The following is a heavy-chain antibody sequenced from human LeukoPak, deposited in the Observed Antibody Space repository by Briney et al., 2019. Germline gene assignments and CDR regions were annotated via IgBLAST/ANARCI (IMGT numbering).Heavy chain of an antibody. CDR1: GFTFSNNW. V-gene: IGHV3-7*01. Sequence: HPGGSLRLSCVVSGFTFSNNWMDWVRQAPGKGLEWLAFIGQDGRETNYAGSVKGRFTISRDNAKNSLYLQMNNLRVEDTAVYYCATRGDLSWFGALRHWSQGTVVTVSS. D-gene: IGHD3-16*02. CDR3: ATRGDLSWFGALRH. J-gene: IGHJ4*02. CDR2: IGQDGRET.